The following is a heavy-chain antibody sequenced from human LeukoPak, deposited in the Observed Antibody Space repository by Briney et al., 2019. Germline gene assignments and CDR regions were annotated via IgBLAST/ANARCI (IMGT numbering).Heavy chain of an antibody. D-gene: IGHD5-24*01. Sequence: GGPLGLPCVALEFSLGSYWWPGAPRPQGKGREGGPNMKHDGIEKYHVDSVKGRFTISRDNTKNSLYLHMSSLRVEDTAVYYCAREGREGYNYPALDFWGQGILVTVSS. V-gene: IGHV3-7*03. J-gene: IGHJ4*02. CDR2: MKHDGIEK. CDR3: AREGREGYNYPALDF. CDR1: EFSLGSYW.